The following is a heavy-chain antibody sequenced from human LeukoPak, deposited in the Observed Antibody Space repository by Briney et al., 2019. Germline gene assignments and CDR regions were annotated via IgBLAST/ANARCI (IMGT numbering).Heavy chain of an antibody. CDR3: AKDSTKLLWFGEFDY. CDR2: ISGSGGST. CDR1: GFTFSSYA. Sequence: GGSLRLSCAASGFTFSSYAMSWVRQAPGKELEWVSAISGSGGSTYYADSVKGRFTISRDNSKNTLYLQMNSLRAEDTAVYYCAKDSTKLLWFGEFDYWGQGTLVTVSS. V-gene: IGHV3-23*01. D-gene: IGHD3-10*01. J-gene: IGHJ4*02.